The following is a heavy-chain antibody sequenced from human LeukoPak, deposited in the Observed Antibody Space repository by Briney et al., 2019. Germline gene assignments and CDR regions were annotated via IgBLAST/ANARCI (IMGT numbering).Heavy chain of an antibody. CDR2: ISYDASKK. J-gene: IGHJ5*02. Sequence: GGSLRLSCAASGFTFSSYAMHWVRQAPGKGLEWVAVISYDASKKYYADSVKGRFTISRDNSKNTLFLQMNSLRAEDTAVYYCARGPSYCSSTSCYVDNWFDPWGQGTLVTVSS. CDR3: ARGPSYCSSTSCYVDNWFDP. CDR1: GFTFSSYA. D-gene: IGHD2-2*01. V-gene: IGHV3-30-3*01.